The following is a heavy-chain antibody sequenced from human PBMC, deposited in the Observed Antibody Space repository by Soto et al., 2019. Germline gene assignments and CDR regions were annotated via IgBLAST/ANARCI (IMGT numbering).Heavy chain of an antibody. CDR1: GYSFTSYW. CDR3: ARSSILTGYLNWFDP. V-gene: IGHV5-10-1*01. J-gene: IGHJ5*02. D-gene: IGHD3-9*01. CDR2: IDPSDSYT. Sequence: GESLKISCKCSGYSFTSYWISWVRQMPGKGLEWMGRIDPSDSYTNYSPSFQGHVTISADKSISTAYLQWSSLKASDTAMYYCARSSILTGYLNWFDPWGQGTLVTVSS.